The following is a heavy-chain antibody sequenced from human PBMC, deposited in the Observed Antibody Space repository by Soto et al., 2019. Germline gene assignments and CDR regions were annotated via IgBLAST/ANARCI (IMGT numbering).Heavy chain of an antibody. CDR1: GGTFSSYA. Sequence: QVQLVQSGAEVKKPGSSMKVSCKASGGTFSSYAISWVRQAPGQGLEWMGGIIPIFGTADYAQKFHGRVTITAXEXTRXAYMALSSLGTEDTAGYYCARGITGTVTYYYGLDVWGQGTTVTVSS. CDR2: IIPIFGTA. J-gene: IGHJ6*02. D-gene: IGHD1-20*01. CDR3: ARGITGTVTYYYGLDV. V-gene: IGHV1-69*12.